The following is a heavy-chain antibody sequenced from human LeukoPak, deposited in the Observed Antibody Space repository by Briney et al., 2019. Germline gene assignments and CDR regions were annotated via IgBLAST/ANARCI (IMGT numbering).Heavy chain of an antibody. CDR3: ARTRRSGIFDY. V-gene: IGHV3-21*01. CDR2: ISSSSSYI. Sequence: GGSLRLSCAASGFTFSSYTMNWVRQAPGKGLEWVSSISSSSSYIYYADSVKGRFTISRDNAKNSLYLQMNSLRAEDTAVYYCARTRRSGIFDYWGQGTLVTVSS. CDR1: GFTFSSYT. J-gene: IGHJ4*02. D-gene: IGHD2-15*01.